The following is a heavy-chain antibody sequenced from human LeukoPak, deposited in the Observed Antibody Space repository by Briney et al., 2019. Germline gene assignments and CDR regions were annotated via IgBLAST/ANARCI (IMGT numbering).Heavy chain of an antibody. D-gene: IGHD7-27*01. Sequence: PSETLSLTCTVSGYSISSGYYWGWIRQPPGKGLEGIGTIYRSGTTYYNPSLKSRVTISVDTSKTQFSLKLSSVTAANTAVYYCVRINWGSMRLDYWGQGTLVTVSS. CDR3: VRINWGSMRLDY. V-gene: IGHV4-38-2*02. CDR2: IYRSGTT. CDR1: GYSISSGYY. J-gene: IGHJ4*02.